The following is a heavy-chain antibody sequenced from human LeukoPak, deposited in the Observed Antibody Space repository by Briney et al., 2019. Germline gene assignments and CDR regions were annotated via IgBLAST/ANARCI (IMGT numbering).Heavy chain of an antibody. CDR1: GFTFSSYW. CDR3: ARARGDWNYEGDYYYYYYMDV. V-gene: IGHV3-7*01. J-gene: IGHJ6*03. D-gene: IGHD1-7*01. Sequence: PGGSLRLSCAASGFTFSSYWMSWVRQAPGKGLEWVANIKQDGSEKYYVDSVKGRFTISRDNSKNTLYLQMNSLRAEDTAVYYCARARGDWNYEGDYYYYYYMDVWGKGTTVTVSS. CDR2: IKQDGSEK.